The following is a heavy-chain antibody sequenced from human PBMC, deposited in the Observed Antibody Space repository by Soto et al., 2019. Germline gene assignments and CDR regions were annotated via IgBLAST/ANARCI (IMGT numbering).Heavy chain of an antibody. V-gene: IGHV1-2*02. CDR1: GYTFTGYY. CDR2: INPNSGGT. CDR3: ARVPQRGMTGPYYYGMDV. D-gene: IGHD6-25*01. J-gene: IGHJ6*02. Sequence: ASVKVSCKASGYTFTGYYMHWVRQAPGQGLEWMGWINPNSGGTNYAQKFQGRVTMTRDTSISTAYMELSRLRSDDTAVYYCARVPQRGMTGPYYYGMDVCGQGTTVTVSS.